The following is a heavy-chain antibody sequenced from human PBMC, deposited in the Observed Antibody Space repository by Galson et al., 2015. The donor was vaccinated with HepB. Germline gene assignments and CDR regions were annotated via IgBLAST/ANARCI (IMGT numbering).Heavy chain of an antibody. D-gene: IGHD3-10*01. J-gene: IGHJ4*02. Sequence: SLRLSCAASGFTVSSNYMSWVRQAPGKGLEWVSVIYSGGSTYYADSVKGRFTISRDNSKNTLYLQMNSLRAEDTAVYYCARVFWVEGSGMAEDYWGQGTLVTVSS. CDR3: ARVFWVEGSGMAEDY. CDR2: IYSGGST. CDR1: GFTVSSNY. V-gene: IGHV3-53*01.